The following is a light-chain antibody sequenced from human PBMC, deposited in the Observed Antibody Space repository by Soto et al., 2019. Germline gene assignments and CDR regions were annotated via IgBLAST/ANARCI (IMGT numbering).Light chain of an antibody. J-gene: IGKJ5*01. Sequence: LKHSPGTVSLSPEERATLSCVSSQSTGSNFLAWYQHKPGQAPRLLIYASSSRATCIPDRFSGSASGTYFTLTIFRLEPEDFAVYYCQLYCISPHFADGTLLDIK. CDR1: QSTGSNF. CDR3: QLYCISPH. V-gene: IGKV3-20*01. CDR2: ASS.